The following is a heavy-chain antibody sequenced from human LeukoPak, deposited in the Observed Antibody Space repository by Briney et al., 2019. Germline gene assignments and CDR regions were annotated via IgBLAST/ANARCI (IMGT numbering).Heavy chain of an antibody. V-gene: IGHV3-23*01. Sequence: GGSLRLSCAASALHAITWVRQGPGQGLEWVSAISGSGGSTYYADSVKGRFTISRDNSKNTLYLQMNSLRAEDTAVYYCARSKRQAARPVHFDYWGQGTLVTVSA. D-gene: IGHD6-6*01. CDR3: ARSKRQAARPVHFDY. CDR1: ALHA. J-gene: IGHJ4*02. CDR2: ISGSGGST.